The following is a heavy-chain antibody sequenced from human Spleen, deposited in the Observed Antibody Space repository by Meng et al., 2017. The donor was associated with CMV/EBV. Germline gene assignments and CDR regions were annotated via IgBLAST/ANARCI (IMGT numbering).Heavy chain of an antibody. J-gene: IGHJ4*02. CDR2: ISRSGTTI. CDR1: GFTFSAYE. Sequence: GGSLRLSCAGSGFTFSAYEMNWVRQAPGKGLEWVSYISRSGTTIYYADSVNGRFTISRDNAKNSLHLQMNSLRAEDTAVYYCARDIGDYWGQGTLVTVSS. V-gene: IGHV3-48*03. D-gene: IGHD1-26*01. CDR3: ARDIGDY.